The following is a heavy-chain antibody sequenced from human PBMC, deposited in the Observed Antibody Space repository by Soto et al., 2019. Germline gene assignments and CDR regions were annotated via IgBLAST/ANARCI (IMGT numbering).Heavy chain of an antibody. J-gene: IGHJ4*02. CDR3: ASQHYYDSSGYYVVY. CDR1: AGSITSDTYY. CDR2: ISYSGST. D-gene: IGHD3-22*01. Sequence: SETLSLTCTVSAGSITSDTYYWGWIRQPPEKGLEWIASISYSGSTYYNPTLKSRLTISIDTSKNQFSLKLSSVTATDTAVYYCASQHYYDSSGYYVVYWGQGTLVTVSS. V-gene: IGHV4-39*01.